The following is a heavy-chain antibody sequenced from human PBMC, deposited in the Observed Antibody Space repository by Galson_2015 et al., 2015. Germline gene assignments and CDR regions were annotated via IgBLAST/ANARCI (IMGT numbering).Heavy chain of an antibody. Sequence: SLRLSCAASGFTFSSYAMHWVRQAPGKGLEWVAVISYDGSNKYYADSVKGRFTISRDNSKNTLYLQMNSLRAEDTAVYYCARDPEDIVVVVAAREDYYYYGMDVWGKGTTVTVSS. D-gene: IGHD2-15*01. CDR3: ARDPEDIVVVVAAREDYYYYGMDV. J-gene: IGHJ6*04. V-gene: IGHV3-30-3*01. CDR2: ISYDGSNK. CDR1: GFTFSSYA.